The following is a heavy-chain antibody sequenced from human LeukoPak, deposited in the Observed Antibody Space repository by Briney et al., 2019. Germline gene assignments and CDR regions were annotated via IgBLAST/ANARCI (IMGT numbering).Heavy chain of an antibody. J-gene: IGHJ6*02. CDR3: ARDPPHGMDV. CDR2: ISSTSSTI. V-gene: IGHV3-48*01. CDR1: GFTFANYN. Sequence: GGSLRLSCAASGFTFANYNFNWVRQAPGKGLEWVSYISSTSSTIYYADSMKGRFTISRDNAKNSLYLQMNSLRAEDTAVYYCARDPPHGMDVWGQGTTVAVSS.